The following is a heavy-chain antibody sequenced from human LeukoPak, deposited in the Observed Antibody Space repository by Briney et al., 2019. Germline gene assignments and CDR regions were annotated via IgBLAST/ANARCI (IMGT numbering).Heavy chain of an antibody. CDR3: ARVRYYGSGEEIDP. D-gene: IGHD3-10*01. Sequence: SETLSLTCTVSGGSISSGGYFWSWIRQNPGKGLEWIGYIYHGGNTYYNPSLKSRVTISVDTSKNQFSLTLSSVTAADTAMYYCARVRYYGSGEEIDPWGQGTLVPVSS. J-gene: IGHJ5*02. CDR1: GGSISSGGYF. V-gene: IGHV4-31*03. CDR2: IYHGGNT.